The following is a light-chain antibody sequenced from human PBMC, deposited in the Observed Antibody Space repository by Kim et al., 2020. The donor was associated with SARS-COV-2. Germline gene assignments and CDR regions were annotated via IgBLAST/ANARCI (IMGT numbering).Light chain of an antibody. CDR3: CLYAGSNTLI. CDR2: DVS. V-gene: IGLV2-11*03. J-gene: IGLJ2*01. Sequence: QSVTIYCTGTSSDGGGYNYVFWYQQHPGKAPNLIIYDVSKRPSGVPDRFSDSKSGNTASLTISGLQAEDEADYYCCLYAGSNTLIFGGGTKVTVL. CDR1: SSDGGGYNY.